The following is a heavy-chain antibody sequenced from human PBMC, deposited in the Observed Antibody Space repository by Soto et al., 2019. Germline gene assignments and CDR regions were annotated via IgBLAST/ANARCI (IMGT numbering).Heavy chain of an antibody. Sequence: SGATREPTQTLTLTCTCSGVSLSTGGVRVGWMRQPPGKALECLSLIYWDADKYYSTSLRNRFTITMDTTKNHVVLTMTNMDPVDTGTYYCTRSDILTGSSDHWGQGTMVTVSS. CDR3: TRSDILTGSSDH. V-gene: IGHV2-5*02. CDR1: GVSLSTGGVR. CDR2: IYWDADK. J-gene: IGHJ4*02. D-gene: IGHD3-9*01.